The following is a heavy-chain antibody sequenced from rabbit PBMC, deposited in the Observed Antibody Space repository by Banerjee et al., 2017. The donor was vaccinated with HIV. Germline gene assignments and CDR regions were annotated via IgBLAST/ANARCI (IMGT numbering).Heavy chain of an antibody. CDR2: IYSGDGRT. J-gene: IGHJ6*01. Sequence: QSLEESGGDLVKPGASLTLTCTASGFSFSSGYWGYWVRQAPGKGLEWIGTIYSGDGRTYYASWAKGRFTISKTSSTTVTLQMTSLTAADTATYFCARGGDVANSYYYGMDLWGPGTLVTVS. D-gene: IGHD8-1*01. CDR1: GFSFSSGYW. CDR3: ARGGDVANSYYYGMDL. V-gene: IGHV1S40*01.